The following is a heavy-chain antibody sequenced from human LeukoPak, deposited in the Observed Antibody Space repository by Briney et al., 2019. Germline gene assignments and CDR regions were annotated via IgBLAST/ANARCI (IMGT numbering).Heavy chain of an antibody. V-gene: IGHV3-30*03. D-gene: IGHD6-19*01. CDR2: VADDGKDK. J-gene: IGHJ4*02. CDR3: ARDRHIAGAGYYFDY. Sequence: GGSLRLSCAASGFTFSSYSMNWVRQAPGKGLEWVAVVADDGKDKHYVESVKGRFTISRDNSKNTLYLQMNSLRVEDTAVYYCARDRHIAGAGYYFDYWGQGTLVTVSS. CDR1: GFTFSSYS.